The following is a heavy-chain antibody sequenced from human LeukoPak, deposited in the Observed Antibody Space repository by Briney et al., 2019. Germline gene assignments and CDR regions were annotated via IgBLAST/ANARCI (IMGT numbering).Heavy chain of an antibody. CDR3: ASCEAPITPPPYGFDV. V-gene: IGHV4-34*09. D-gene: IGHD5-12*01. Sequence: PSETLSLTCAVYGGSFSGYFWSWIRQPPGKGLEWIGEINHSGSTFYNPSLKSRVYISVDASKNQFSLKLTSVTAADTAVYYCASCEAPITPPPYGFDVWGQGTEVTVSS. CDR2: INHSGST. CDR1: GGSFSGYF. J-gene: IGHJ6*02.